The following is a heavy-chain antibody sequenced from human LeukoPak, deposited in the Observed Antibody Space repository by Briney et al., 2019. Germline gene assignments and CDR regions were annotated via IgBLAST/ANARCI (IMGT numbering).Heavy chain of an antibody. J-gene: IGHJ4*02. CDR2: IYTSGST. Sequence: SQTLSLTCTVSGGSISSGSYYWSWIRQPAGKGLEWIGRIYTSGSTNYNPSLKSRVTISVDTSKNQFSLKLSSVTAADTAVYCCARYLCSGGSCYSGFDYWGQGTLVTVSS. V-gene: IGHV4-61*02. CDR1: GGSISSGSYY. D-gene: IGHD2-15*01. CDR3: ARYLCSGGSCYSGFDY.